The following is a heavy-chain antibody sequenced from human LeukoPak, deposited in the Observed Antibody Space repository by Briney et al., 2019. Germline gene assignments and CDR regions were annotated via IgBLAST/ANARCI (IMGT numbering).Heavy chain of an antibody. CDR3: ARHVVPAAALYY. Sequence: SVKVSCKASGGTFSSYAISWVRQAPGQGLEWMGGIIPIFGTANYAQKFQGRVTITADESTSTAYMELSSLRSEDTAVYYCARHVVPAAALYYWGQGTLSPSPQ. J-gene: IGHJ4*02. CDR1: GGTFSSYA. CDR2: IIPIFGTA. D-gene: IGHD2-2*01. V-gene: IGHV1-69*01.